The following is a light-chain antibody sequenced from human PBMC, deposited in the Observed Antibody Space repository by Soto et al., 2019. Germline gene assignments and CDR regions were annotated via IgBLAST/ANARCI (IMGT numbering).Light chain of an antibody. Sequence: EIVMTQSPVTPSVSPGERATLSFRASHIVRSNLPLYQQKPGQAASLLIYGASSRATGIPDRFSGSGSGPDFTLTISRLEPEDFAVYSCQQYHSSVWRFGQGTKVDIK. CDR1: HIVRSN. V-gene: IGKV3-20*01. J-gene: IGKJ1*01. CDR3: QQYHSSVWR. CDR2: GAS.